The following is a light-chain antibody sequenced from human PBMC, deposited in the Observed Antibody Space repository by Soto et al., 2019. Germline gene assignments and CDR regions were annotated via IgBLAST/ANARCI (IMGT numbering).Light chain of an antibody. CDR3: HSYDSSLSAL. CDR1: SSNIGAGYY. CDR2: GNS. V-gene: IGLV1-40*01. J-gene: IGLJ3*02. Sequence: QLVLTQPPSVSGAPGQRVTISCTGSSSNIGAGYYVHWYQQLPGTAPKLLIYGNSNRPSGVPDRFSGSKSGTSASLAITGLQAEDEADYYCHSYDSSLSALFGGGTQLTVL.